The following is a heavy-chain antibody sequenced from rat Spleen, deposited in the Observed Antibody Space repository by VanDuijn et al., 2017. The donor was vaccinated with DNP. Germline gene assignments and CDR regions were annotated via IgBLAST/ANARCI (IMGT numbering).Heavy chain of an antibody. CDR2: IIYDGSRT. J-gene: IGHJ2*01. Sequence: EVQLVESGGDLVQPGGSIKLSCAASGFTFSDYNMAWVRQAPKKGLEWVATIIYDGSRTHYRDSVKGRFTISRFNAKSTLYLQMDSLRSEDTATYYCARPDYWGQGVMVTVSS. CDR1: GFTFSDYN. V-gene: IGHV5-7*01. CDR3: ARPDY.